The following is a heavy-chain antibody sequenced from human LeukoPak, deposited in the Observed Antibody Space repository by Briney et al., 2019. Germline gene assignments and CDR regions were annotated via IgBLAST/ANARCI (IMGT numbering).Heavy chain of an antibody. CDR1: GFTFSSYS. CDR3: ARELITFSEYYYYGMDV. J-gene: IGHJ6*02. D-gene: IGHD3-3*02. V-gene: IGHV3-48*01. CDR2: ISSSSSTA. Sequence: GGSLRLSCAASGFTFSSYSMNWVRQAPGKGLEWVSYISSSSSTAYYADSVKGRFTISRDNAKNSLYLQMNSLRAEDTAVYYCARELITFSEYYYYGMDVWGQGTTVTVSS.